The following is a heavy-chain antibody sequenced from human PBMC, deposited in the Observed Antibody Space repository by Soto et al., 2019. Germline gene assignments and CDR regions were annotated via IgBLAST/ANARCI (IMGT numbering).Heavy chain of an antibody. CDR3: ARGQTNIVVVPAAPRPNFDY. J-gene: IGHJ4*02. Sequence: GGSLRLSCAASGFTFSSYSMNWVRQAPGKGLEWVSYISSSSSTIYYADSVKGRFTISRDNAKNSLYLQMNSLRAEDTAVYYCARGQTNIVVVPAAPRPNFDYWGQGTLVTVSS. V-gene: IGHV3-48*01. D-gene: IGHD2-2*01. CDR2: ISSSSSTI. CDR1: GFTFSSYS.